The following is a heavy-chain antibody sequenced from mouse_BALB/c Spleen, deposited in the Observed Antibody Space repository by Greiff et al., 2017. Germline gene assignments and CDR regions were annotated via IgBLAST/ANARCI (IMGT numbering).Heavy chain of an antibody. J-gene: IGHJ2*01. CDR3: ARGLPTDY. D-gene: IGHD5-1*01. CDR1: GYSITSDYA. V-gene: IGHV3-2*02. Sequence: DVQLQESGPGLVKPSQSLSLTCTVTGYSITSDYAWNWIRQFPGNKLEWMGYISYSGSTSYNPSLKSRISITRDTSKNQFFLQLNSVTTEDTATYYCARGLPTDYWGQGTTLTVSS. CDR2: ISYSGST.